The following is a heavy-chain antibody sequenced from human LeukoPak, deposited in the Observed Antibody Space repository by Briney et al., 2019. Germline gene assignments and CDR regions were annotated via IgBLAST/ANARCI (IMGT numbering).Heavy chain of an antibody. CDR1: GFSFDDYV. Sequence: GGSLRLSCAASGFSFDDYVMHWVRQVPGRGLEWVSGISWNSANVGYADSVKGRFTISRDNAKNSLYLHMNSLRVEDTALYYCVKDIRSGFYSGGCFDPWGQGTPVTVSS. V-gene: IGHV3-9*01. D-gene: IGHD1-26*01. CDR2: ISWNSANV. CDR3: VKDIRSGFYSGGCFDP. J-gene: IGHJ5*02.